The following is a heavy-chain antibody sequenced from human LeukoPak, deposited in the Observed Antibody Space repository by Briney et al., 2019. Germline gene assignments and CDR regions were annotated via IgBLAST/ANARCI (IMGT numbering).Heavy chain of an antibody. CDR3: ASTESSSYYDILTGSTNYFDY. CDR1: GFSGHW. V-gene: IGHV3-74*01. J-gene: IGHJ4*02. D-gene: IGHD3-9*01. CDR2: IKSDGGST. Sequence: GGSLRLSCAASGFSGHWMHWVRQAPGKGLVWVSRIKSDGGSTSYADSVKGRFTISRDNAKNTVYLQMNSLRVEDTAVYYCASTESSSYYDILTGSTNYFDYWGQGTLVTVSS.